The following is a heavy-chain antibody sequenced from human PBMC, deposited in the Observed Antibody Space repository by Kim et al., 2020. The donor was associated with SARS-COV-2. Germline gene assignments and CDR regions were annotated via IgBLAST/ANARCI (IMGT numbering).Heavy chain of an antibody. D-gene: IGHD4-17*01. CDR3: ARHFQTTDAFDI. J-gene: IGHJ3*02. Sequence: RYSPSCHGKVTISADKSISTAYLQWSSLKASDTAMYYCARHFQTTDAFDIWGQGTMVTVSS. V-gene: IGHV5-51*01.